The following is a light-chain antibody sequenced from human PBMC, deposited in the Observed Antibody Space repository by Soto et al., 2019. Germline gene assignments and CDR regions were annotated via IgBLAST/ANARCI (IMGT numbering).Light chain of an antibody. J-gene: IGKJ2*01. V-gene: IGKV1-39*01. CDR1: RRISTY. CDR2: ASS. Sequence: DIQMTQSPSSLSASVGDRVTITCRASRRISTYLNWYQQKPGKAPNLLIYASSSLQSGVPSRFSGSGSGTDFTLTVSSLQPEDFATYYCQQSYSIPYTFGQGTKVDI. CDR3: QQSYSIPYT.